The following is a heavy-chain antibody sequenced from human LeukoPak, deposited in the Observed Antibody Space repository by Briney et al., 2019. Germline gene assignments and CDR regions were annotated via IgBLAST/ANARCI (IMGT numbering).Heavy chain of an antibody. Sequence: GASVKVSCKASGYTFTGYYMHWVRQAPGQGLEWMGIINPSGGSTSYAQKFQGRVTMTRDTSTSTVYMELSSLRSEDTAVYYCAREKVGVYYYDSSGFDYWGQGTLVTVSS. CDR1: GYTFTGYY. D-gene: IGHD3-22*01. CDR3: AREKVGVYYYDSSGFDY. J-gene: IGHJ4*02. V-gene: IGHV1-46*01. CDR2: INPSGGST.